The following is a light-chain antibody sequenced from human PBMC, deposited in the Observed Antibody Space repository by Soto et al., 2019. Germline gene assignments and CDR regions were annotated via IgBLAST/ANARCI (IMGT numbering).Light chain of an antibody. J-gene: IGKJ1*01. CDR2: AAS. V-gene: IGKV3-15*01. CDR1: QSVSSN. CDR3: QQYNDWPWT. Sequence: EIVMTQSPATLSVSPGERATLSCRASQSVSSNLAWYQQKPGLAPRLLFYAASARATAIPARFSGSGSGTEFTLPISSLQSEDFAVYYCQQYNDWPWTLGQGTKVEVK.